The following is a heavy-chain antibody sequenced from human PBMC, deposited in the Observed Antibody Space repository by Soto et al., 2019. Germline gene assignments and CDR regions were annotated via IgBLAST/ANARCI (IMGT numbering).Heavy chain of an antibody. Sequence: QVQLVQSGAEVKKPGASVKVSCKTSGFNFFNYGYTWVRQAPGQGLEWLGCIRAFSGRKDFAPKFQGRVTLTADTSTSTAYMELGSPTSDDTAVYYCARTSSTANFEGWGQGTLVTVSS. CDR2: IRAFSGRK. J-gene: IGHJ4*02. D-gene: IGHD1-26*01. V-gene: IGHV1-18*01. CDR1: GFNFFNYG. CDR3: ARTSSTANFEG.